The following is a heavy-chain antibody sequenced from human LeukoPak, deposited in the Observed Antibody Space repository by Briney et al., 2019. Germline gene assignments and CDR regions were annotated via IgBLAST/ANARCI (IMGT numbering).Heavy chain of an antibody. D-gene: IGHD2-2*01. V-gene: IGHV4-34*01. J-gene: IGHJ5*02. Sequence: SETLSLTCAVYGGSFSGYYWSWIRQPPGKGLEWIGEINHSGSTNYNPSLKSRVTISVDTSKNQFSLKLSSVTAVDTAVYYCARGRGYCSSTSCYAVWFDPWGQGTLVTVSS. CDR2: INHSGST. CDR3: ARGRGYCSSTSCYAVWFDP. CDR1: GGSFSGYY.